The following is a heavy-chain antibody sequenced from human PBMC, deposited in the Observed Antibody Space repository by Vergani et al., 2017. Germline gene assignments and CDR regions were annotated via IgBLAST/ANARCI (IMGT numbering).Heavy chain of an antibody. Sequence: EVQLLESGGGLVQPGGSLRLSCAASGFTFSSYAMSWVRQAPGKGLEWVSTISGSGGSTYYADSVKGRFTISRDNSKNTLYLQMNSLSAEDTALYYCAKAGSSWYPLYYFDYWGQGTLVTVSS. D-gene: IGHD6-13*01. CDR1: GFTFSSYA. CDR2: ISGSGGST. V-gene: IGHV3-23*01. J-gene: IGHJ4*02. CDR3: AKAGSSWYPLYYFDY.